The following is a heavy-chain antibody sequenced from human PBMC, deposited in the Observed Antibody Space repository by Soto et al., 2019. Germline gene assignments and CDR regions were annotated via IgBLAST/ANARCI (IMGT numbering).Heavy chain of an antibody. CDR2: IYDSGRT. CDR3: SRGTIPNYYYGKDV. D-gene: IGHD2-21*01. Sequence: WTWIRQPPGEGLEWIGYIYDSGRTYYNPSLKSRVTISVDTSKNQFSLRLSSVSAADTAVYYCSRGTIPNYYYGKDVWGQGDTVTVSS. V-gene: IGHV4-59*01. J-gene: IGHJ6*02.